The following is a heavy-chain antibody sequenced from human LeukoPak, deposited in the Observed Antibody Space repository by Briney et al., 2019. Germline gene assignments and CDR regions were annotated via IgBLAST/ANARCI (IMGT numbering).Heavy chain of an antibody. CDR2: INPNSGGT. Sequence: ASVKVSCKASGYTFTGYYMHWVRQAPGQGLEWMGWINPNSGGTNYAQKFQGRVTMTRDTSISTAYTELSRLRSDDTAVYYCARDVYCSGGSCYPQWFDPWGQGTLVTVSS. CDR1: GYTFTGYY. CDR3: ARDVYCSGGSCYPQWFDP. J-gene: IGHJ5*02. V-gene: IGHV1-2*02. D-gene: IGHD2-15*01.